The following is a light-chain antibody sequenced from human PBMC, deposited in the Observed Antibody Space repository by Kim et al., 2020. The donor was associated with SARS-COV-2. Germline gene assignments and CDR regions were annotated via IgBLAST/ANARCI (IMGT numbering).Light chain of an antibody. Sequence: FRQTFRITCQGDSLRSYHPSWYQHKPGQAPVVVIYGKNNLPSGIPDRFSGSSSGNTASLTITGAQAEDEADYYCNSRDSSGNHWVFGEGTQLTVL. V-gene: IGLV3-19*01. CDR1: SLRSYH. CDR2: GKN. J-gene: IGLJ3*02. CDR3: NSRDSSGNHWV.